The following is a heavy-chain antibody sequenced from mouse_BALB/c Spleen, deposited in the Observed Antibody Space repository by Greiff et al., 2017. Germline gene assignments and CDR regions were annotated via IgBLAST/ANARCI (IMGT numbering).Heavy chain of an antibody. V-gene: IGHV5-6-5*01. CDR1: GFTFSSYA. CDR2: ISSGGST. Sequence: VQGLESGAGLVKPGGSLKLSCAASGFTFSSYAMSWVRQTPEKRLEWVGSISSGGSTYYPDSVKGRFTISRDNARTIRYLQMSSLRSEDTAMYYCARASAESATGLDYWGQGTLVTVSA. D-gene: IGHD2-10*02. J-gene: IGHJ3*01. CDR3: ARASAESATGLDY.